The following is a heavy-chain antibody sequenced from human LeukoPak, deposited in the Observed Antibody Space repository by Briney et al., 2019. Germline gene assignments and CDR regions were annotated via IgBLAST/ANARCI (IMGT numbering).Heavy chain of an antibody. J-gene: IGHJ4*02. V-gene: IGHV1-46*01. D-gene: IGHD2-21*02. CDR2: INPSGGST. CDR1: GYTFTSYY. CDR3: ARDFRYCGGDCPKFDY. Sequence: ASVKDSCKASGYTFTSYYMHWVRQAPGQGLEWMGIINPSGGSTSYAQKFQGRVTMTRDTSTSTVYMELSSLRSEDPAVYYCARDFRYCGGDCPKFDYWGQGTLVTVSS.